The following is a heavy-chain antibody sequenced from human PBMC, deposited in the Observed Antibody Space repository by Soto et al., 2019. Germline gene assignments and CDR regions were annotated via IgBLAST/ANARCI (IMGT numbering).Heavy chain of an antibody. D-gene: IGHD2-15*01. CDR2: ISSSSSTI. J-gene: IGHJ2*01. CDR1: GFTFSSYS. Sequence: EVQLVESGGGLVQPGGSLRLSCAASGFTFSSYSMNWVRQAPGKGLEWVSYISSSSSTIYYADSVKGRFTISRDNAKNSLYLQMNSLRDEDTAVYYCARDRRWYCSGGSGYNWYFDLWGRGTLVTVSS. CDR3: ARDRRWYCSGGSGYNWYFDL. V-gene: IGHV3-48*02.